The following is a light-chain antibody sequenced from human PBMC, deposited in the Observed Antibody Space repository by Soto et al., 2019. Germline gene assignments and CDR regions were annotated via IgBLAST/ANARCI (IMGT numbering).Light chain of an antibody. J-gene: IGLJ2*01. Sequence: SYELTQPPSVSVSPGQTASITCSGDNLGDKFVCWYQQRPGQSPVLVIYQDTQRPSEIPERFSGSNSGNTATLTISGTRSMDEADYFCQTWDDHAAVFGGGTKVTVL. CDR3: QTWDDHAAV. CDR2: QDT. V-gene: IGLV3-1*01. CDR1: NLGDKF.